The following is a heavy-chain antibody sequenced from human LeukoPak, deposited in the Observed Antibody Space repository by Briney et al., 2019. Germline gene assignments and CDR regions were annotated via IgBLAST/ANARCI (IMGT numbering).Heavy chain of an antibody. D-gene: IGHD5-18*01. Sequence: ASVKVSCKVSGYTLTELSMHWVRQAPGQGLEWMGIINPGGGTTSYAQNFQGRVTMTRDTSTSTVYMELSSLRSEDTAVYYCAREIGPRQLHLWGSAFDYWGQGTLVTVSS. V-gene: IGHV1-46*01. CDR1: GYTLTELS. CDR3: AREIGPRQLHLWGSAFDY. CDR2: INPGGGTT. J-gene: IGHJ4*02.